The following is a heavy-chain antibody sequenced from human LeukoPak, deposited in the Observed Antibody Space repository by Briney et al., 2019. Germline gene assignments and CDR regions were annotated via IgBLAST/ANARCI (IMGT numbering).Heavy chain of an antibody. CDR1: GGSFSGHY. CDR3: ARFPYGSGSP. CDR2: INHSGST. D-gene: IGHD3-10*01. J-gene: IGHJ5*02. Sequence: SETLSLTCAVYGGSFSGHYWSWIRQPPGKGLEWIGEINHSGSTNYDPSLKSRVTISVDTSKNQFSLKLSSVTAADTAVYYCARFPYGSGSPWGQGTLVTVSS. V-gene: IGHV4-34*01.